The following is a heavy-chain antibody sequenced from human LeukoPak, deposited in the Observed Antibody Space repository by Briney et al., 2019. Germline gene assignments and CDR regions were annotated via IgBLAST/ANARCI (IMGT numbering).Heavy chain of an antibody. Sequence: GGSLRLSCAASGFTFSSYAMSWVRQAPGEGLEWVSAISGSGGSTYYADSVKGRFTISRDNSKNTLYLQMNSLRAEDTAVYYCAEDAYYYDSSGYYDYWGQGTLVTVSS. CDR2: ISGSGGST. CDR1: GFTFSSYA. V-gene: IGHV3-23*01. CDR3: AEDAYYYDSSGYYDY. J-gene: IGHJ4*02. D-gene: IGHD3-22*01.